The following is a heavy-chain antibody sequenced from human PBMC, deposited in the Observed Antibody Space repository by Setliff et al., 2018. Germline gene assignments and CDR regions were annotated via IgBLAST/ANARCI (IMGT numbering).Heavy chain of an antibody. J-gene: IGHJ5*01. CDR1: GFIFRSYE. V-gene: IGHV3-48*03. CDR3: ARGEYSRGFIFDS. CDR2: VSSSGDIN. Sequence: GGSLRLSCAASGFIFRSYEMNWVRQAPGRGLEWVSYVSSSGDINNNADSVRGRFTISRDNAKNLLFLQMNSLRAEDTAVYYCARGEYSRGFIFDSWGQGTLVTVSS. D-gene: IGHD2-21*01.